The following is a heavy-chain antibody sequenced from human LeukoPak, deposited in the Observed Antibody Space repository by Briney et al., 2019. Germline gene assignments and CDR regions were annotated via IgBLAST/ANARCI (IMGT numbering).Heavy chain of an antibody. CDR3: ARDSSSWYVGPFDP. V-gene: IGHV3-74*01. D-gene: IGHD6-13*01. CDR1: GFTFSSYW. J-gene: IGHJ5*02. CDR2: INSDGSST. Sequence: GGSLRLSCAASGFTFSSYWMHWVRQAPGKGLVWVSRINSDGSSTSYADSVKGRFTISRDNAKNTLYLQMNSLRAEDTAVHYCARDSSSWYVGPFDPWGQGTLVTVSS.